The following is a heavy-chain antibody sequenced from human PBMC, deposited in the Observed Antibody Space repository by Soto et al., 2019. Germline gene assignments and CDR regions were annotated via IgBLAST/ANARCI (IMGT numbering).Heavy chain of an antibody. V-gene: IGHV1-3*01. CDR1: GYTFTSYA. J-gene: IGHJ5*02. Sequence: QVQLVQSGAEVKKPGASVKVSCKASGYTFTSYAMHWVRQAPGQRLEWMGWINAGNGNTKYSQKFQGRVTITRDTSASKAYMELSSLRSEDTAVYYCARGRSSSGWFDPWGQGTLVTVS. CDR2: INAGNGNT. D-gene: IGHD6-6*01. CDR3: ARGRSSSGWFDP.